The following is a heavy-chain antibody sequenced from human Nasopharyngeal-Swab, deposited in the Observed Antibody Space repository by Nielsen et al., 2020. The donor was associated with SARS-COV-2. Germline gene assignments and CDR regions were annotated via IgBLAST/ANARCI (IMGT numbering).Heavy chain of an antibody. Sequence: GGSLRLSCAASGFTFSSYGMHWVRQAPGKGLEWVAVIWYDGSNEYYADSVKGRFTISRDNSKNTLYLQMNSLRVEDTAVHYCARDHYSSSSGPSNFDYWGQGTLVTVSS. D-gene: IGHD6-6*01. V-gene: IGHV3-33*01. J-gene: IGHJ4*02. CDR2: IWYDGSNE. CDR3: ARDHYSSSSGPSNFDY. CDR1: GFTFSSYG.